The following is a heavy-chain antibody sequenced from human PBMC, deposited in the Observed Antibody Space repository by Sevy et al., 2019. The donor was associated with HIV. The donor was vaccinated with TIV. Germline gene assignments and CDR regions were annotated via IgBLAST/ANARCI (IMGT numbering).Heavy chain of an antibody. J-gene: IGHJ6*02. V-gene: IGHV3-33*06. CDR2: IWYDGTNE. CDR3: AKGRAGAYYYYYGMDV. Sequence: GGSLRLSCAASGFTFSSYAIHWVRQAPGKGLEWVAVIWYDGTNEYYADSVKGRFTISRDNSKNTLYLQMNSLRAEDTAVYYCAKGRAGAYYYYYGMDVWGQGTTVTVSS. CDR1: GFTFSSYA. D-gene: IGHD6-13*01.